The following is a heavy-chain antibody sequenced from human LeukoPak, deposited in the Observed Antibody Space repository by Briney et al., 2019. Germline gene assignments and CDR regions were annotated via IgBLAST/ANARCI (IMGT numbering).Heavy chain of an antibody. CDR2: ISGSGGST. CDR3: AKLAWIQLWLRSYFDY. J-gene: IGHJ4*02. V-gene: IGHV3-23*01. CDR1: GFTFSSYA. D-gene: IGHD5-18*01. Sequence: PGGSLRLSCAASGFTFSSYAMSWVRQAPGKGLEWVSAISGSGGSTYYADSVKGRFTISRDNSKNTLYLQMNSLRAEDTAVYYCAKLAWIQLWLRSYFDYWGQGTLVTVSS.